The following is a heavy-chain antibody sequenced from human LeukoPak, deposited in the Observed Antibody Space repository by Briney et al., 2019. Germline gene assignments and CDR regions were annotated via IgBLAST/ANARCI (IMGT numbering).Heavy chain of an antibody. V-gene: IGHV1-3*01. Sequence: ASVKVSCKASGYTFTRYAIHWVRQAPGQRPEWMGWISAGNGYTEYSQKFQGRVTITSDTSASTAYMELNSLRSEDTAVYYCARDGSRWSLDYWGQGTLVTVSS. CDR2: ISAGNGYT. CDR1: GYTFTRYA. D-gene: IGHD6-13*01. J-gene: IGHJ4*02. CDR3: ARDGSRWSLDY.